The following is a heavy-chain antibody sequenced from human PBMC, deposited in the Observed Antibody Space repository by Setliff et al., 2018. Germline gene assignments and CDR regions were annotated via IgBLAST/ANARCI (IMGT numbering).Heavy chain of an antibody. CDR2: IQKSGGT. D-gene: IGHD3-3*01. CDR1: GVSISSYY. J-gene: IGHJ6*02. Sequence: SETPSLTCNVSGVSISSYYWSWIRQPPGKGLESIGYIQKSGGTNYNPALKSRVTISVDTSTNQFSLKLRSVTAADTAVYYCARLSWNGLRYYGLDVWGQGTTVTVSS. V-gene: IGHV4-59*01. CDR3: ARLSWNGLRYYGLDV.